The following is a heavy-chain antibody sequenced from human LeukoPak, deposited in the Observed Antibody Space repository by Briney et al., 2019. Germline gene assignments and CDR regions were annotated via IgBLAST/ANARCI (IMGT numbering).Heavy chain of an antibody. D-gene: IGHD3-22*01. CDR2: ISAYNGNT. CDR1: GYTFSSYS. Sequence: ASVKVSCKASGYTFSSYSISWVRQAPGQGFEWMGWISAYNGNTNYAQNLQGRVTMTTDTSTSTVYMELRSLRSDDTAVYFCARESGYYDTSGYYYWFDPWGQGTLVTVSS. V-gene: IGHV1-18*01. J-gene: IGHJ5*02. CDR3: ARESGYYDTSGYYYWFDP.